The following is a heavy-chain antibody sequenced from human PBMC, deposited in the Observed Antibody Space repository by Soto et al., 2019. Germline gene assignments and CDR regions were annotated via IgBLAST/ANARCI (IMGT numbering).Heavy chain of an antibody. Sequence: GAAVKVSCKDSGYTCTSYGISWGRQDPGQGVEGMGWISAYNGNTNYAQKLQGRVTMTTDTSTSTAYMKLRSLRSDDTAVYSCARDERIAAASPGYWGQGTLVTVSS. CDR2: ISAYNGNT. CDR1: GYTCTSYG. J-gene: IGHJ4*02. D-gene: IGHD6-13*01. CDR3: ARDERIAAASPGY. V-gene: IGHV1-18*04.